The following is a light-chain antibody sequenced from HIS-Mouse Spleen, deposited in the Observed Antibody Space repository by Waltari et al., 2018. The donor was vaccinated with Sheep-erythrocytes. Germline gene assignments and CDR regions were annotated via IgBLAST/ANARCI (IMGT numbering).Light chain of an antibody. Sequence: QSALTQPRSVSGSPGQSVTISCTGTSSDVGGYNSVSWDQQHPGKAPKLMISDVSKRPSGVPDRFSGSKSGNTASLTISGLQAEDEADYYCCSYAGSYNHVFATGTKVTVL. CDR3: CSYAGSYNHV. V-gene: IGLV2-11*01. CDR1: SSDVGGYNS. J-gene: IGLJ1*01. CDR2: DVS.